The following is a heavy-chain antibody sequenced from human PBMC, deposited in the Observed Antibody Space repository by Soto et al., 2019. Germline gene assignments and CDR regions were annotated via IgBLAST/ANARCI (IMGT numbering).Heavy chain of an antibody. CDR2: FDPEDGET. J-gene: IGHJ4*02. CDR1: GYTLTELS. V-gene: IGHV1-24*01. CDR3: ATLRGYGYGYHYFDY. Sequence: ASVKVSCKVSGYTLTELSMHWVRQAPGKGLEWMGGFDPEDGETIYAQKFQGRVTMTEDTSTDTAYMELSSLRSEDTAVYYCATLRGYGYGYHYFDYWGQGTLVTVSS. D-gene: IGHD5-18*01.